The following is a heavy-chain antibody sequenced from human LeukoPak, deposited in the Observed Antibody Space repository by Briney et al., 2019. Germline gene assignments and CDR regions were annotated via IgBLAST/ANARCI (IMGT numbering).Heavy chain of an antibody. CDR3: ARAPGGDWNSYYFDY. Sequence: PGGSLRLSCAASGFTFSNYWMSWVRQAPGKGLEWVTNIKEDGSENYYVDSVKGRFTISRDNAKNSLYLQMNSLRAEDTAVYYCARAPGGDWNSYYFDYWGQGTLVTVSS. CDR2: IKEDGSEN. V-gene: IGHV3-7*01. J-gene: IGHJ4*02. CDR1: GFTFSNYW. D-gene: IGHD1-7*01.